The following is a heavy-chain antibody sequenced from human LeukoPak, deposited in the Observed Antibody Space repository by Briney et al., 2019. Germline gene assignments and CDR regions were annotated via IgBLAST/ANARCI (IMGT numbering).Heavy chain of an antibody. Sequence: GGSLRLPCAASGFTFSSYSMNWVRQAPGKGLEWVGRIKSKTDGGTTDYAAPVKGRFTISRDDSKNTLYLQMNSLKTEDTAVYYCPYGSGSYSNDAFDIWGQGTMVTVSS. CDR3: PYGSGSYSNDAFDI. D-gene: IGHD3-10*01. V-gene: IGHV3-15*01. CDR2: IKSKTDGGTT. CDR1: GFTFSSYS. J-gene: IGHJ3*02.